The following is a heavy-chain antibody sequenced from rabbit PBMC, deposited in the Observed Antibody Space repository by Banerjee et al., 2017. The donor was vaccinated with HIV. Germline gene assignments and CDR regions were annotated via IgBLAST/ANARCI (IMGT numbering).Heavy chain of an antibody. D-gene: IGHD2-1*01. CDR1: GFDLSSYYY. V-gene: IGHV1S45*01. J-gene: IGHJ4*01. CDR3: ARGFNDDRWNL. Sequence: QEQLEESGGGLVKPEGSLTLTCKASGFDLSSYYYMCWVRQAPGKGLELIACIYTSSSSTYYASWAKGRFTISKTSPTTVTLQLTSLTAADTATYFCARGFNDDRWNLWGPGTLVTVS. CDR2: IYTSSSST.